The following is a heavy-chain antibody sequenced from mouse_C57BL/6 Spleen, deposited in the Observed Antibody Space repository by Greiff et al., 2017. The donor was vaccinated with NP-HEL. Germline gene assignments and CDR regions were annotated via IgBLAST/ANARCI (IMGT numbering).Heavy chain of an antibody. CDR2: INPSSGYT. CDR1: GYTFTSYT. V-gene: IGHV1-4*01. D-gene: IGHD1-3*01. CDR3: SRGSDGRDFDY. Sequence: VQLVESGAELARPGASVKMSCKASGYTFTSYTMHWVKQRPGQGLEWIGYINPSSGYTKYNQKFKDKATLTADKSSSTAYMELSSLTSEDSAGYCCSRGSDGRDFDYWGQGTTLTVSS. J-gene: IGHJ2*01.